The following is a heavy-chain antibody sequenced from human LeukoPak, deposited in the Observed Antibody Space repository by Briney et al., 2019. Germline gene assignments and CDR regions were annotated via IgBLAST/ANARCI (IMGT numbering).Heavy chain of an antibody. CDR1: GFTFSTYG. J-gene: IGHJ4*02. CDR2: ISSRSATI. D-gene: IGHD3-9*01. Sequence: GGSLRLSCVASGFTFSTYGMNWVRQAPGKGLEWLSYISSRSATIYYADSVKGRFTISRDDAKSSLHLQMNSLRVEDTALYYCARMSTGYYDDYWGQGTRVTVSS. V-gene: IGHV3-48*01. CDR3: ARMSTGYYDDY.